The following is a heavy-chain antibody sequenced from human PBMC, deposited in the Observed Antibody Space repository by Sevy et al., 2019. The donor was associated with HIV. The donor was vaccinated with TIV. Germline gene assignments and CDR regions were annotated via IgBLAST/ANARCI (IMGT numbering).Heavy chain of an antibody. Sequence: SQTRSLTGAISGDSVSSNSAAWNWIRQSPSRGLEWLGRTYYRSKWYNDYAVSVKSRITINPDTSKNQFSLQLNSVTPEDTAVYYCARAPRWGFRDYYYYGMDVWGQGTTVTVSS. V-gene: IGHV6-1*01. CDR3: ARAPRWGFRDYYYYGMDV. D-gene: IGHD1-26*01. CDR1: GDSVSSNSAA. CDR2: TYYRSKWYN. J-gene: IGHJ6*02.